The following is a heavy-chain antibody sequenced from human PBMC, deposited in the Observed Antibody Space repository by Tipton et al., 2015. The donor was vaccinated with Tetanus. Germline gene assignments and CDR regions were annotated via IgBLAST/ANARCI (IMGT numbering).Heavy chain of an antibody. CDR3: ARATPSGSYFVRYYSMDV. V-gene: IGHV4-4*09. CDR2: VSDSGST. D-gene: IGHD3-22*01. Sequence: TLSLTCTVSGGSVSSYYWTWFRQPPGKRLEWIGYVSDSGSTYSNPSLRSRIIISVDTSKNQFSLILSSVTAADTAVYYCARATPSGSYFVRYYSMDVWGQGTTVVVSS. J-gene: IGHJ6*02. CDR1: GGSVSSYY.